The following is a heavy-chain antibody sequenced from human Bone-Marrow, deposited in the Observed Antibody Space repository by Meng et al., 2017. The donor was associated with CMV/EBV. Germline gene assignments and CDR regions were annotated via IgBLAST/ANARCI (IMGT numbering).Heavy chain of an antibody. CDR1: GGSISSYYW. CDR2: IFSNDEK. CDR3: ASQWLDSWFDP. J-gene: IGHJ5*02. V-gene: IGHV2-26*01. D-gene: IGHD6-19*01. Sequence: ETLSLTCTVSGGSISSYYWSWIRQPPGKALEWLAHIFSNDEKSYSTSLKSRLTISKDTSKSQVVLTMTNMGPVDTATYYCASQWLDSWFDPWGQGTLVTVSS.